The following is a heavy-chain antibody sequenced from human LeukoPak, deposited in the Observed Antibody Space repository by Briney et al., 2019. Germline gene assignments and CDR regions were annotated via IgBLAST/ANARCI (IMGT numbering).Heavy chain of an antibody. J-gene: IGHJ5*02. D-gene: IGHD6-13*01. CDR3: ARDLDSSSWYGEGNWFDP. V-gene: IGHV3-21*01. Sequence: GGSLRLSCAASGFTFSSYSMNWVRQAPGKGLEWVSSFSSSSSYIYYADSVKGRFTISRDNAKNSLYLQMNSLRAEDTAVYYCARDLDSSSWYGEGNWFDPWGQGTLVTVSS. CDR1: GFTFSSYS. CDR2: FSSSSSYI.